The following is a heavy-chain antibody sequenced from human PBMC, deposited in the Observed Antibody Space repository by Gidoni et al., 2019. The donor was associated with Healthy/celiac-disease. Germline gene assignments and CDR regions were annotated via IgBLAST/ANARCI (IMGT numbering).Heavy chain of an antibody. CDR3: ARVDGCSGGSCYSRAFDI. Sequence: QVQLVQSGAEVKKPGASVKVSCKASGYTFTSYYMHWVRQAPGQGLEWMGIINPSGGSTSYAQKFQGRVTMTRDTSTSTVYMELSSLRSEDTAVYYCARVDGCSGGSCYSRAFDIWGQGTMVTVSS. J-gene: IGHJ3*02. V-gene: IGHV1-46*01. CDR2: INPSGGST. D-gene: IGHD2-15*01. CDR1: GYTFTSYY.